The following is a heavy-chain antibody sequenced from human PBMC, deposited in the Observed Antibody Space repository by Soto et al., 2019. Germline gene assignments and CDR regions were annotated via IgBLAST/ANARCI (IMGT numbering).Heavy chain of an antibody. CDR2: ISSSSSYI. J-gene: IGHJ4*02. Sequence: GGSLRLSCAASGFTFSSYSMNWVRQAPGKGLEWVSSISSSSSYIYYADSVKGRFTISRDNAKNSLYLQMNSLRAEDTAVYYCARVGDTAMVYYFDYWGQGTLVTVSS. CDR1: GFTFSSYS. CDR3: ARVGDTAMVYYFDY. V-gene: IGHV3-21*01. D-gene: IGHD5-18*01.